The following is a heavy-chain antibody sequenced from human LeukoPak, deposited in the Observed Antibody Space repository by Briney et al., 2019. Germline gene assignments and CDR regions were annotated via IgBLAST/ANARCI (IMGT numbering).Heavy chain of an antibody. Sequence: SETLSLTCAVYGGSFSGYYWSWIRQPPGKGLEWIGEINHSGTTNYNPSLKSRVTISVDTSKNQFSLKLSSVTAADTAVYYCARDKKELLWFGESPNWFDPWGQGTLVTVSS. D-gene: IGHD3-10*01. CDR1: GGSFSGYY. CDR3: ARDKKELLWFGESPNWFDP. J-gene: IGHJ5*02. V-gene: IGHV4-34*01. CDR2: INHSGTT.